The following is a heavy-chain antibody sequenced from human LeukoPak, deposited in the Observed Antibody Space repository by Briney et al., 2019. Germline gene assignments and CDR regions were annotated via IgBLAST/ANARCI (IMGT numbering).Heavy chain of an antibody. J-gene: IGHJ4*02. D-gene: IGHD6-19*01. CDR3: ATLAVAGKDY. CDR1: RFTFSSYS. V-gene: IGHV3-21*01. CDR2: ISSSSSCI. Sequence: PGGSLRLSCAASRFTFSSYSMNWVRQAPGKGLEWVSSISSSSSCIYYADSVKGRFTISRDNAKNSLYLQMNSLRAEDTAVYYCATLAVAGKDYWGQGTLVTVSS.